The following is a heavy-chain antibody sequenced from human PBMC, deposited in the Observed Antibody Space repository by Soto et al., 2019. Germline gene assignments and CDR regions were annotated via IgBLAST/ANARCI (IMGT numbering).Heavy chain of an antibody. V-gene: IGHV4-59*01. J-gene: IGHJ2*01. CDR1: GGSISSYY. CDR2: IYYSGST. D-gene: IGHD5-18*01. Sequence: SETLSLTCTVSGGSISSYYWSWIRQPPGKGLEWIGYIYYSGSTNYNPSLKSRVTISVDTSKNQFSLKLSSVTAADTAVYYCAREVGRGYSYGDWYFDLWGRGTLVTVS. CDR3: AREVGRGYSYGDWYFDL.